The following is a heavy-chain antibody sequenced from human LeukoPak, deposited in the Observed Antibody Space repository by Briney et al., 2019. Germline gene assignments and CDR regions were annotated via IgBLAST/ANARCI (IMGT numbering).Heavy chain of an antibody. CDR1: GGSITSHF. CDR2: IYTSGGT. D-gene: IGHD1-7*01. CDR3: ARDRRETGPTGLKGGYYYYLDV. J-gene: IGHJ6*03. V-gene: IGHV4-4*07. Sequence: SGTLSLTCSVSGGSITSHFWSWIRQPAGKGREWIGRIYTSGGTNYNPCLKSRATMSVDTPKNQFSLKLSSVTAADTAVYYCARDRRETGPTGLKGGYYYYLDVWGKGPTVTVSS.